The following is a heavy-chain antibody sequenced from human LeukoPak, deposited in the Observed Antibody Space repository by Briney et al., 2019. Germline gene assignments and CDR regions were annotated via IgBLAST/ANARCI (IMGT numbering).Heavy chain of an antibody. J-gene: IGHJ4*02. V-gene: IGHV3-33*01. CDR2: IWYDGSNK. CDR3: AGENGRDYGDPDY. D-gene: IGHD4-17*01. CDR1: GFTFSSYG. Sequence: HPGRSLRLSCAASGFTFSSYGMHWVRQAPGKGLEWVAVIWYDGSNKYYADSVKGRFTISRDNSKNTLYLQMNSLRAEDTAVYYCAGENGRDYGDPDYWGQGTLVTVSS.